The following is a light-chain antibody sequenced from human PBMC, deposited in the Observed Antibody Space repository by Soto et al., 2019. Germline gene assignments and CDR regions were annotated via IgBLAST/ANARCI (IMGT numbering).Light chain of an antibody. Sequence: EIQMTQSPSSVSASVGDRITITCRASQGIYKWLAWYQQKPGKAPKLLISAASTLQTGVPARFSGSGSGTDFTLTISSLEPEDFAVYYCQQRSSWPITFDQGTRLENK. J-gene: IGKJ5*01. CDR3: QQRSSWPIT. V-gene: IGKV1-12*01. CDR1: QGIYKW. CDR2: AAS.